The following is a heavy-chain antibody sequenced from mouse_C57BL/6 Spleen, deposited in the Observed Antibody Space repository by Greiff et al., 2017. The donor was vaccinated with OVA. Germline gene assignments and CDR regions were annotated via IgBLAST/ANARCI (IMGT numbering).Heavy chain of an antibody. J-gene: IGHJ2*01. CDR3: ALYGSLDY. V-gene: IGHV1-59*01. CDR1: GYTFTSYW. D-gene: IGHD1-1*01. Sequence: QVQLQQPGAELVRPGTSVKLSCKASGYTFTSYWMHWVKQRTGQGLEGIGVIDPSDSYTNYNQKFKGKATLTVDTSASTAYMQLSSLTSEDSAVYYCALYGSLDYWGQGTTPTVSS. CDR2: IDPSDSYT.